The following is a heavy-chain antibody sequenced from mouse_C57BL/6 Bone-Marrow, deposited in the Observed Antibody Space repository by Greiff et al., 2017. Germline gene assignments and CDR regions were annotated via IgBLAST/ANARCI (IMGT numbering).Heavy chain of an antibody. J-gene: IGHJ3*01. CDR2: IHPNSGST. CDR3: ARPLQIPTPVGGFAY. CDR1: GYTFTSYW. D-gene: IGHD1-1*01. Sequence: QVQLQQPGAELVKPGASVKLSCKASGYTFTSYWMHWVKQRPGQGLEWIGMIHPNSGSTNYNEKFKSKATLTVDKSSSTAYIKLSSLTSEDSAVYYCARPLQIPTPVGGFAYWGQGTLVTVSA. V-gene: IGHV1-64*01.